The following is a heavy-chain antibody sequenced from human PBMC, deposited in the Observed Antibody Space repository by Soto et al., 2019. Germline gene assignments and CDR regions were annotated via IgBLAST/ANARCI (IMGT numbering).Heavy chain of an antibody. CDR3: TTDYYYDSSGPPP. D-gene: IGHD3-22*01. CDR1: GFTFSNAW. J-gene: IGHJ5*02. CDR2: IKSKTDGGTT. Sequence: GGSLRLSXAASGFTFSNAWMSWVRQAPGKGLEWVGRIKSKTDGGTTDYAAPVKGRFTISRDDSKNTLYLQMNSLKTEDTAVYYCTTDYYYDSSGPPPWGQGTLVTVSS. V-gene: IGHV3-15*01.